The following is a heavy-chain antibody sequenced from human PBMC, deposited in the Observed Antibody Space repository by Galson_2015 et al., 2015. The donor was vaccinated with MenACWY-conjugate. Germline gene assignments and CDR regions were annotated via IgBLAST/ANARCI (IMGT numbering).Heavy chain of an antibody. D-gene: IGHD3-16*01. CDR3: ARRRPREIGGGLDI. J-gene: IGHJ3*02. V-gene: IGHV4-39*01. Sequence: ETLSLTCTVSGDSISRNDFYCGWFRQPPGKGLEWIGNIHYSGGTYHNPSLKSRITASVDTSKNQFSLNLASVTAADTALYYCARRRPREIGGGLDIWGQGTLVTVS. CDR1: GDSISRNDFY. CDR2: IHYSGGT.